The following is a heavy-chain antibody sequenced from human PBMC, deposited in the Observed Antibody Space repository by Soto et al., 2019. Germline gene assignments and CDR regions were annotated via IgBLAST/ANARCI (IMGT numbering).Heavy chain of an antibody. Sequence: PSETLSLTCTVSGGSISSSRYYWGWIRQHPGKGMEWIGYIYYSGSTYCNPSLKSRVTISVDKSKNQFSLKLSSVTAADTAVYYCAREAAGILNWFDPWGQGTLVTSPQ. D-gene: IGHD6-25*01. CDR2: IYYSGST. CDR1: GGSISSSRYY. V-gene: IGHV4-31*03. CDR3: AREAAGILNWFDP. J-gene: IGHJ5*02.